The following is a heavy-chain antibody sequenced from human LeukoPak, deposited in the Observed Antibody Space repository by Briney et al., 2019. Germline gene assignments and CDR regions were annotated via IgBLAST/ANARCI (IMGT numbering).Heavy chain of an antibody. Sequence: PSETLSLTCTVSGGSISSYYWSWIRQPPGKGLEWIGYIYYSGSTNYNPSLKSRVTISVGTSKNQFSLKLSSVTAADTAVYYCARAKRYDFWSGYYLDYWGQGTLVTVSS. J-gene: IGHJ4*02. CDR3: ARAKRYDFWSGYYLDY. CDR1: GGSISSYY. V-gene: IGHV4-59*01. CDR2: IYYSGST. D-gene: IGHD3-3*01.